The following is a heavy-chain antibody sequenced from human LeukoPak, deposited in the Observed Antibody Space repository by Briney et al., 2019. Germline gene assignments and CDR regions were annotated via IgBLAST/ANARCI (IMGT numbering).Heavy chain of an antibody. D-gene: IGHD1-7*01. J-gene: IGHJ4*01. CDR1: GTSITRTY. CDR2: VYDTGDT. Sequence: SETLSLTCTVSGTSITRTYWSWIRQPPGRGLESVGYVYDTGDTNYNPSLKSRVTMSLDTSKNQFSLTLTSVTAADTAIYYCARRATSGNYQTLHFDSWGQGILVTVSS. CDR3: ARRATSGNYQTLHFDS. V-gene: IGHV4-59*08.